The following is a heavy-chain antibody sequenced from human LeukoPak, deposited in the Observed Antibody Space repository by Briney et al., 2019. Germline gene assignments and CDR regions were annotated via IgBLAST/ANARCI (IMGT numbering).Heavy chain of an antibody. D-gene: IGHD4-17*01. V-gene: IGHV5-51*01. J-gene: IGHJ4*02. CDR2: IYPGDSDT. CDR1: GYSFTSYW. CDR3: AMLADYGDYGMDY. Sequence: GESLKISCKGSGYSFTSYWIGWVRQMPGEGLKWMGIIYPGDSDTRYSPSFQGQVTISADKSISTAYLQWSSLKASDTAMYYCAMLADYGDYGMDYWGQGTLVTVSS.